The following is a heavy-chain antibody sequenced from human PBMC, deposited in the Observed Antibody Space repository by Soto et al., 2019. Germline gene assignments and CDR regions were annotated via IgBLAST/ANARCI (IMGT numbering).Heavy chain of an antibody. J-gene: IGHJ4*02. V-gene: IGHV3-30-3*01. CDR1: GFTFSSYA. Sequence: GSLRLSCAASGFTFSSYAMHWVRQAPGKGLEWVAVISYDGSNKYYADSVKGRFTISRDNSKNTLYLQMNSLRAEDTAVYYCAGESYYDSSDQGLFDYWGQGTLVTVSS. D-gene: IGHD3-22*01. CDR3: AGESYYDSSDQGLFDY. CDR2: ISYDGSNK.